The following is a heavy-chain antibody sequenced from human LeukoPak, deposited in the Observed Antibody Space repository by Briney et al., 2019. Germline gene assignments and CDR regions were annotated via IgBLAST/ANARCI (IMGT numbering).Heavy chain of an antibody. CDR1: GFTFSSYA. Sequence: PRKSLRLSCAASGFTFSSYAVHWVRQAPGRGLEWVAAISYDGNNKYYADSVKGRFTISRVNSRDTLYLQMNSLKTEDTAVYYCARSGRWLGYFDYWGQGTLATVSS. V-gene: IGHV3-30*04. J-gene: IGHJ4*02. CDR3: ARSGRWLGYFDY. CDR2: ISYDGNNK. D-gene: IGHD6-19*01.